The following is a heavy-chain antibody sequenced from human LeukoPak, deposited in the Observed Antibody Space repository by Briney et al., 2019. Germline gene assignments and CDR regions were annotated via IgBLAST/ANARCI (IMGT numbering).Heavy chain of an antibody. CDR3: ARPPLL. V-gene: IGHV4-39*01. Sequence: SETLSLTCTVSGGSISSTIYYWAWIRQPPGKGLEWIGSFSYSGNTFYNSSLTSRVSISEDTSQNQFSLKLTSVTAADTAVYYCARPPLLWGQGILVTVSS. J-gene: IGHJ4*02. CDR1: GGSISSTIYY. D-gene: IGHD2-21*01. CDR2: FSYSGNT.